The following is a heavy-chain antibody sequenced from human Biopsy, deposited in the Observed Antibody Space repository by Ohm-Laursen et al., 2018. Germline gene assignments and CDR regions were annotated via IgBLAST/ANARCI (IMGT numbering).Heavy chain of an antibody. D-gene: IGHD3-10*01. V-gene: IGHV4-59*08. J-gene: IGHJ3*01. CDR2: IHHSGST. CDR3: ARRLPLRGYAFDV. CDR1: GVSITAYC. Sequence: GTLSLTCTVSGVSITAYCWSWIRQPPGKGLECIGNIHHSGSTNYNPSLKSRVTISLDTSKNQFSLKLNSVTATDTAVYYCARRLPLRGYAFDVWGQGTLVTVSS.